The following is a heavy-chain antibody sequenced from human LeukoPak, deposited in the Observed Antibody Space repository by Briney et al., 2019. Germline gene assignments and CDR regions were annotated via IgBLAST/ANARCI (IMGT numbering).Heavy chain of an antibody. Sequence: AASVKVSCKASGYTFTNYYMHWVRQAPGQGLEWMGIINPSDGSTSYAQNFQGRVTVTRDTSTRTVYMELSSLTSEDTAVYYCARGHSSGWLNFDYWGQGTLVTVSS. D-gene: IGHD6-19*01. CDR3: ARGHSSGWLNFDY. CDR2: INPSDGST. V-gene: IGHV1-46*01. CDR1: GYTFTNYY. J-gene: IGHJ4*02.